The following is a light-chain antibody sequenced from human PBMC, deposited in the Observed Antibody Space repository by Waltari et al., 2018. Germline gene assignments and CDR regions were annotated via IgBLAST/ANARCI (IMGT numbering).Light chain of an antibody. V-gene: IGLV2-14*01. J-gene: IGLJ2*01. CDR2: DVS. CDR1: SSDVGGYNY. Sequence: QSALTQPASVSGSPGQSITISCTETSSDVGGYNYVSRYQQHPGKAPKLMIYDVSKRPSGVSNRFSGSKSGNTASLTISGLQAEDEADYYCSSYTSSSTVVFGGGTKLTVL. CDR3: SSYTSSSTVV.